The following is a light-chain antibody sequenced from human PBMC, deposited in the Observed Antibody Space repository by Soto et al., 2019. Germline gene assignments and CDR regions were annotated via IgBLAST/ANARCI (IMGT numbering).Light chain of an antibody. CDR1: QSVSSN. J-gene: IGKJ4*01. CDR2: GAS. V-gene: IGKV3-15*01. CDR3: QQYNNWPLA. Sequence: EIVVTQSPAPLSVSPGERATLPCRASQSVSSNVAWYQQKPGQAPRLLIYGASTRATGIPARFSGSVSGTEFTLTISSLQSEDFAVYYCQQYNNWPLAFGGGTKVDI.